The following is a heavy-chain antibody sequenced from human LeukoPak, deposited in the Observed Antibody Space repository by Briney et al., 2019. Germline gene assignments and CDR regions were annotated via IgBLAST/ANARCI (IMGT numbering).Heavy chain of an antibody. CDR3: ARPIQLYSSVDY. J-gene: IGHJ4*02. V-gene: IGHV4-39*01. Sequence: PSETLSLTCTVSGGSISSSSYYWGWIRQPPWKELEWIGSIYYSGSTYYNPSLKSRVTISVDTSKNQFSLKLSSVTAADTPVYYCARPIQLYSSVDYWGQGTLVTVSS. CDR1: GGSISSSSYY. D-gene: IGHD6-25*01. CDR2: IYYSGST.